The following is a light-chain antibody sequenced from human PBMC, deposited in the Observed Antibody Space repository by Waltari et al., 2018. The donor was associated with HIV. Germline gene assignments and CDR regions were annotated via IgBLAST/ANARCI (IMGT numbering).Light chain of an antibody. Sequence: QSALTQPASVSGSPGQSITISCSGTSSDVGGDNSVSWYQQRPGKAHKLIIYEVNSRPSGLSDRFSGSKSCNTASLTISGLQVEDEADYYCSSYTTTYTYVFGSGTKVTVL. V-gene: IGLV2-14*03. CDR1: SSDVGGDNS. J-gene: IGLJ1*01. CDR3: SSYTTTYTYV. CDR2: EVN.